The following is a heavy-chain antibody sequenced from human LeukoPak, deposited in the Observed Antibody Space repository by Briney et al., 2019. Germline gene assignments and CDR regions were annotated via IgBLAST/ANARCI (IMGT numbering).Heavy chain of an antibody. CDR3: ARAWQWLGGYYFDY. Sequence: PSETLSLTCAVSGGSISSSNWWSWVRQPPGKGLEWIGEIYHSGSTNYNPSLKSRVTISVDKSKNQFSLKLSSVTAADTAVYYCARAWQWLGGYYFDYWGQGTLVTVSS. CDR1: GGSISSSNW. J-gene: IGHJ4*02. CDR2: IYHSGST. D-gene: IGHD6-19*01. V-gene: IGHV4-4*02.